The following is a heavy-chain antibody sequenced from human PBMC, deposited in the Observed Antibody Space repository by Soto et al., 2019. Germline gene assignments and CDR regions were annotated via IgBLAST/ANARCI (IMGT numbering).Heavy chain of an antibody. CDR2: ISGSGGST. CDR3: AKGKAYSGSYYYFDY. CDR1: GLTFSSYA. Sequence: EVQLLESGGGLVQPGGSLRLSCAASGLTFSSYAMSWVRQAPGKGLEWVSAISGSGGSTYYADSVKGRFTISRDNSKNTLYLQMNSLRAEDTAVYYCAKGKAYSGSYYYFDYWGQGTLVTASS. J-gene: IGHJ4*02. V-gene: IGHV3-23*01. D-gene: IGHD1-26*01.